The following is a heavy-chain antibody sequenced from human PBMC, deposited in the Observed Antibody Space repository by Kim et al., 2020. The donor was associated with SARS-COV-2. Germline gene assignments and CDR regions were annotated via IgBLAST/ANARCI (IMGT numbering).Heavy chain of an antibody. Sequence: ASVKVSCKASGYTFTSYGISWVRQAPGQGLEWMGWISAYNGNTNYAQKLQGRVTMTTDTSTSTAYMELRSLRSDDTAVYYCARGGPYYYDSSGYYISNWFDPWGQGTLVTVSS. D-gene: IGHD3-22*01. J-gene: IGHJ5*02. CDR3: ARGGPYYYDSSGYYISNWFDP. CDR1: GYTFTSYG. CDR2: ISAYNGNT. V-gene: IGHV1-18*01.